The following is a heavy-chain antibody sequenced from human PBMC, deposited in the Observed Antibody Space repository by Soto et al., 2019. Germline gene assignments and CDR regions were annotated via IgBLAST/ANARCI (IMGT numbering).Heavy chain of an antibody. D-gene: IGHD1-26*01. J-gene: IGHJ5*02. CDR2: IYYSGST. CDR3: ATQEVGGSYVYTFDP. Sequence: SETLSLTCTVSGGSITSSSYYWGWIRQPPGKGLEWIGSIYYSGSTYYNPSLKSRVTISVDTSKNQFSLKLSSVTAADTAVYYCATQEVGGSYVYTFDPWGQGALVT. V-gene: IGHV4-39*01. CDR1: GGSITSSSYY.